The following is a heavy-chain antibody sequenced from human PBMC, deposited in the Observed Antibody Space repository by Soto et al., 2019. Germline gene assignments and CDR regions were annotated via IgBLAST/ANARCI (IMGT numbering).Heavy chain of an antibody. D-gene: IGHD3-22*01. Sequence: PSETLSLTCSVSGDSISNSRFYWAWIRQPPGEGLEWIGSIYHTGNAYYNPSLKSRVTISVDTSKKQFSLKLTSVTAADAALYYCARDFFDSSDYTTNWFDPWGQGTLVTSP. CDR3: ARDFFDSSDYTTNWFDP. V-gene: IGHV4-39*01. CDR1: GDSISNSRFY. J-gene: IGHJ5*02. CDR2: IYHTGNA.